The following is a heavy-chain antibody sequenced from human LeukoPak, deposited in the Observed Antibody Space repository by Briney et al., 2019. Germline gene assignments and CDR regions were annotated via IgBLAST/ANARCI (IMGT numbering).Heavy chain of an antibody. J-gene: IGHJ3*02. CDR2: MYPGDSDT. CDR3: AKQRPYYYGSGSYRAFDI. D-gene: IGHD3-10*01. V-gene: IGHV5-51*01. Sequence: GESLKISCKGSGYSFTSDWIGWVRQMPGKGLEWMGIMYPGDSDTRYSPSFQGQVTISADESISTAYLQWSSLKASDTAMYYCAKQRPYYYGSGSYRAFDIWGQGTMVTVSS. CDR1: GYSFTSDW.